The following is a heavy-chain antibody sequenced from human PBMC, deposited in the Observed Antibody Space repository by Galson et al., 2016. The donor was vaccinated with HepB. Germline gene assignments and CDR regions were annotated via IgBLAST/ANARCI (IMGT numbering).Heavy chain of an antibody. D-gene: IGHD3-22*01. CDR1: GFTFSSYE. J-gene: IGHJ4*02. Sequence: SLRLSCAASGFTFSSYEMNWVRQAPGKGLEWVSVITGSGDVILYADSVRGRFTISRDNAKNSLYLQMDSLRVEDTGFYYCAKGEKGYSEAASWGQGTLVTVAS. V-gene: IGHV3-48*03. CDR2: ITGSGDVI. CDR3: AKGEKGYSEAAS.